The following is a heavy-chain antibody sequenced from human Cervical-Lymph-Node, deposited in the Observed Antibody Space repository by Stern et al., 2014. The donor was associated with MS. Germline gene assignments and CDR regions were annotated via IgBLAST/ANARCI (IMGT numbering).Heavy chain of an antibody. CDR1: GFSLSTSGVG. V-gene: IGHV2-5*02. D-gene: IGHD3-10*01. CDR3: AQTNYFASRSYSLYNWLDP. J-gene: IGHJ5*02. CDR2: IYWDDAK. Sequence: QVTLKESGPTLVKPTQTLTLTCTFSGFSLSTSGVGVGWIRQPPGKALEWLALIYWDDAKRYSPSLRNRLTITKDTSENQVVLTMTNMDPVDTGTYYCAQTNYFASRSYSLYNWLDPWGQGTRVIVSS.